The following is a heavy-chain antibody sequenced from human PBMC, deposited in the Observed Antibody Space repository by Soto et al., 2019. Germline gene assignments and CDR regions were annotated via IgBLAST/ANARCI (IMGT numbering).Heavy chain of an antibody. CDR3: ARASGYLAHSPSVAYFDP. CDR1: GYTSTNYG. D-gene: IGHD6-25*01. J-gene: IGHJ5*02. Sequence: QVQLVQSGTEVKKPGASLKVSCKASGYTSTNYGIAWVRQAPGQGLEGMGWISVYSGKTNYAQNVQVRLTMTTDTSTSTAYMELTNLRSDDTAVYYCARASGYLAHSPSVAYFDPWGQGTLVTVSS. V-gene: IGHV1-18*01. CDR2: ISVYSGKT.